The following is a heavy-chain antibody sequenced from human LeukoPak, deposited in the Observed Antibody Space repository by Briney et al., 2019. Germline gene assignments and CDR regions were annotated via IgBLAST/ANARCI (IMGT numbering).Heavy chain of an antibody. V-gene: IGHV4-34*01. Sequence: SETLSLTCAVYDGSFSGYYCSWIRQPPGKGLQWIGEINHSGSVNYNPSLKSRVTILLDTSKNQFSLNLSSVTAADTAVYYCARRPRGVIIKTWFDSWGQGTLVTVSS. CDR1: DGSFSGYY. CDR2: INHSGSV. CDR3: ARRPRGVIIKTWFDS. D-gene: IGHD3-10*01. J-gene: IGHJ5*01.